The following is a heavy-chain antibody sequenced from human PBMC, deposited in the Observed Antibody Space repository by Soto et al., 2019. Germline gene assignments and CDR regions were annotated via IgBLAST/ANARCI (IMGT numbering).Heavy chain of an antibody. CDR3: AKDEEIAARRELYYFDY. J-gene: IGHJ4*02. Sequence: PGGSLRLSCAASGFTFSSYGMHWVRQAPGKGLEWVAVISYDGSNKYYADSVKGRFTISRDNSKNTLYLQMNSLRAEDTAVYYCAKDEEIAARRELYYFDYWGQGTLVTVSS. CDR1: GFTFSSYG. CDR2: ISYDGSNK. D-gene: IGHD6-6*01. V-gene: IGHV3-30*18.